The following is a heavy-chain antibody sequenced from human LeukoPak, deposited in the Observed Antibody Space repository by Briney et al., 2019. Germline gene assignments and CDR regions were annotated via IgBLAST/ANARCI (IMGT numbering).Heavy chain of an antibody. D-gene: IGHD5-18*01. CDR1: GGSISSYY. CDR2: IYYSGST. Sequence: PSETLSLTCTVSGGSISSYYWSWIRQPPGKGLEWIGYIYYSGSTNYNPSLKSRVTISVDTSKNQFSLKLSSVTAADTAVYCCARGDTSASFDYWGQGTLVTVSS. CDR3: ARGDTSASFDY. J-gene: IGHJ4*02. V-gene: IGHV4-59*01.